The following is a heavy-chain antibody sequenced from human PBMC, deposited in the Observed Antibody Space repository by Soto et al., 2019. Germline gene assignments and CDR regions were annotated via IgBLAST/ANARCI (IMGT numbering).Heavy chain of an antibody. CDR3: AREGLYGMDV. CDR1: GFTFSSYA. CDR2: ISYDGSNK. J-gene: IGHJ6*02. Sequence: QVQLVESGGGVVQPGRSLRLSCAASGFTFSSYAMHWVRQAPGKGLEWVAVISYDGSNKYYADSVKGRFTISRDNSKNTLYLQMNSLRAEDTAVYYCAREGLYGMDVWGQGTTVTVSS. V-gene: IGHV3-30-3*01.